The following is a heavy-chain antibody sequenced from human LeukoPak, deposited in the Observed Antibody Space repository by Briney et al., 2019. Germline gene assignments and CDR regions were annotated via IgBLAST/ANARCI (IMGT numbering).Heavy chain of an antibody. CDR3: ARGLSSGWHRIDY. V-gene: IGHV3-74*01. D-gene: IGHD6-19*01. Sequence: PGGSLRLSCAASGFTFSSYWMHWVRQAPGKGLVWVSNIKTDGTSANYADSVKGRFTISRDNAKNTLYLQMNSLRDDDTAVYYCARGLSSGWHRIDYWGQGTLVTVSS. CDR1: GFTFSSYW. J-gene: IGHJ4*02. CDR2: IKTDGTSA.